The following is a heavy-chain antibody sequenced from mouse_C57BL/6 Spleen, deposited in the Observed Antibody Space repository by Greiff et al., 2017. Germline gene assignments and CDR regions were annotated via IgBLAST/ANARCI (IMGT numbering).Heavy chain of an antibody. Sequence: VKLMESGAELAKPGASVKLSCKASGYTFTSYWMHWVKQRPGQGLEWIGYINPSSGYTKYNQKFKDKATLTADKSSSTAYMQLSSLTYEDSAVYYCARGDWDSEGYFDYWGQGTTLTVSS. V-gene: IGHV1-7*01. CDR3: ARGDWDSEGYFDY. CDR1: GYTFTSYW. D-gene: IGHD4-1*01. CDR2: INPSSGYT. J-gene: IGHJ2*01.